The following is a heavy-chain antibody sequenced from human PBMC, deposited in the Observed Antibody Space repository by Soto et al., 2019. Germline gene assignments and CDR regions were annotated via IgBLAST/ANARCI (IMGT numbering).Heavy chain of an antibody. V-gene: IGHV1-69*02. CDR1: GGTFSSYS. CDR2: IIPLLGRT. Sequence: QVQLVQSGAEVKKPGSSVKVSCKASGGTFSSYSVSWVRQAPGQGLEWLGRIIPLLGRTDYAQKLHGRVTSTADKPTSTGYMELSSLRSEDAAVYYCAFGDDFDYWGQGTLVTVSS. CDR3: AFGDDFDY. J-gene: IGHJ4*02. D-gene: IGHD3-10*01.